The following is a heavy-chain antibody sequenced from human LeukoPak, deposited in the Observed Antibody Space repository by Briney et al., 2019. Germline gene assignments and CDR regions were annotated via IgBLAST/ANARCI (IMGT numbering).Heavy chain of an antibody. D-gene: IGHD2-2*02. Sequence: GASVKVSCKASGYTFTSYGISWVRQAPGQGLEWMGWINAYNGNTNYAQKLQGRVTMTTDTSTSTAYMELRSLRSDDTAVYYCARNVVGDCSSTSCYTDYWGQGTLVTVSS. CDR3: ARNVVGDCSSTSCYTDY. CDR1: GYTFTSYG. CDR2: INAYNGNT. V-gene: IGHV1-18*01. J-gene: IGHJ4*02.